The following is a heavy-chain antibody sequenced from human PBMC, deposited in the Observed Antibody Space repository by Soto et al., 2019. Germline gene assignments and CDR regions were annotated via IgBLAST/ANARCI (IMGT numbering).Heavy chain of an antibody. D-gene: IGHD2-15*01. CDR2: LANDGSYQ. CDR1: GFTFSGYG. Sequence: QVQLVESGGGVVQPGGSLRLSCAASGFTFSGYGMHWVRQSPGERLEWVAILANDGSYQYYAESVKGRFTISRDNSKNTLYLQMDSLRPEDTAVYYCARSIGGSSYYPPDYWGQGTLVTVSS. CDR3: ARSIGGSSYYPPDY. V-gene: IGHV3-30*03. J-gene: IGHJ4*02.